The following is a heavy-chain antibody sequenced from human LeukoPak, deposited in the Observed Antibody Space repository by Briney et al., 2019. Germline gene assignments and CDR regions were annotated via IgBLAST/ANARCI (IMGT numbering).Heavy chain of an antibody. Sequence: GGSLRLSCAASGFTFSSYGMHWARQAPGQGQGWVAVISYDGSNTYYADSVKGRFTISRDNSKNMLYLQMNSLRAEDTAVYYCAKPYYYGSRSYMDYWGQGTLVTVSS. CDR1: GFTFSSYG. D-gene: IGHD3-10*01. J-gene: IGHJ4*02. CDR2: ISYDGSNT. CDR3: AKPYYYGSRSYMDY. V-gene: IGHV3-30*18.